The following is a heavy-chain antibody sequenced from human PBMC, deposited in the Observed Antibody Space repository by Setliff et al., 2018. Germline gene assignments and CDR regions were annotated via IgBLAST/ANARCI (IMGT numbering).Heavy chain of an antibody. CDR2: LRSDGTTR. D-gene: IGHD3-3*02. CDR1: GFTFSDSG. J-gene: IGHJ4*02. Sequence: LRLSCETSGFTFSDSGMQWVRQAPGRGLEWVAFLRSDGTTRYQSDSMKARFTISRDNSKNTLYLQMNSLRPEDTAVYFCVKENHFWGGYPNYFRLYYLDFWGPGTLVTVSS. CDR3: VKENHFWGGYPNYFRLYYLDF. V-gene: IGHV3-30*02.